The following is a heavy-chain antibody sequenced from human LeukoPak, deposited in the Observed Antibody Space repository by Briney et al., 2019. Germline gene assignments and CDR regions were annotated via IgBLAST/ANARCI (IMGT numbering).Heavy chain of an antibody. Sequence: SETLSLTCTVSGGSISSYYWSWIRQPPGKGLEWIGYIYYSGSTNYNPSLKSRVTISVDTSKNQFSLKLSSVTAADTAVYYCARDGPPAAFGIWGQGTMVTVSS. V-gene: IGHV4-59*01. CDR3: ARDGPPAAFGI. J-gene: IGHJ3*02. CDR2: IYYSGST. CDR1: GGSISSYY.